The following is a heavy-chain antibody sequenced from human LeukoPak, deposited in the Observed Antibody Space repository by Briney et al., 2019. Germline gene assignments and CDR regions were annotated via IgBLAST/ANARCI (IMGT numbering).Heavy chain of an antibody. J-gene: IGHJ4*02. Sequence: GGSLRLSCAVSGFTFSSYWMHWVRQAPGKGLEWVGVISYDGSDEYYTDSVKGRFTISRDNSKNTVYLQMNSLRADDTAVYYCARDFTPEWFDIHWGQGTLVTVS. CDR3: ARDFTPEWFDIH. V-gene: IGHV3-30*03. CDR1: GFTFSSYW. CDR2: ISYDGSDE. D-gene: IGHD3-3*01.